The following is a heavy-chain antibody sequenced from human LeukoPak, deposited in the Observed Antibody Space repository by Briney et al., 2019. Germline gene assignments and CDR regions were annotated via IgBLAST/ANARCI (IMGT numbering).Heavy chain of an antibody. CDR1: GGSFSGHY. D-gene: IGHD3-10*01. CDR3: ARGYYRSNYFDY. Sequence: PSETLSLTCAVYGGSFSGHYWSWIRQPPGKGLEWIGEINHSKNTNYNPSLKSRVTISVDTSKNQFSLKLSSVTAADTAVYYCARGYYRSNYFDYWGQGTLVTVSS. V-gene: IGHV4-34*01. CDR2: INHSKNT. J-gene: IGHJ4*02.